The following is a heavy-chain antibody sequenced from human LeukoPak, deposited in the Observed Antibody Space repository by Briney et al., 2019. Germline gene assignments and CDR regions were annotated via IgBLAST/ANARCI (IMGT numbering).Heavy chain of an antibody. CDR2: INHSGST. Sequence: PSETPSLTCAVYGGSFSVYYWSWIRQPPGKGLEWIGEINHSGSTNYNPSLKSRVTISVDTSKNQFSLKLSSVTAADTAVYYCARGRRYYYDSSGYYFLDYWGQGTLVTVSS. J-gene: IGHJ4*02. V-gene: IGHV4-34*01. CDR1: GGSFSVYY. CDR3: ARGRRYYYDSSGYYFLDY. D-gene: IGHD3-22*01.